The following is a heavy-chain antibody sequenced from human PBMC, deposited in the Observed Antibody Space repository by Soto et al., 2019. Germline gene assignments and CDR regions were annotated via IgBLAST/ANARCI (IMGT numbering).Heavy chain of an antibody. CDR3: AKNLRSSSSGYYGMDV. J-gene: IGHJ6*02. CDR1: GFTFSSYG. V-gene: IGHV3-30*18. Sequence: LRLSCAASGFTFSSYGMHWVRQAPGKGLEWVAVISYDGSNKYYADSVKGRFTISRDNSKNTLYLQMNSLRAEDTAVYYCAKNLRSSSSGYYGMDVWGQGTTVTVSS. D-gene: IGHD6-6*01. CDR2: ISYDGSNK.